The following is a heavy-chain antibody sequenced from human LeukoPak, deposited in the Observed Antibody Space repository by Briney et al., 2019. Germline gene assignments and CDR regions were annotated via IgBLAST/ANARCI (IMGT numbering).Heavy chain of an antibody. CDR1: GFTFSSYA. CDR3: ARDIRGSGNYGWFDP. Sequence: GGSLRLSCITSGFTFSSYAMSWVRQAPGKGLEWVASISDSGGTTYYVDSVRGRFTISRDNSKNTLYLQMNSLRAEDTAIYSCARDIRGSGNYGWFDPWGRGTLVTVSS. CDR2: ISDSGGTT. D-gene: IGHD3-10*01. J-gene: IGHJ5*02. V-gene: IGHV3-23*01.